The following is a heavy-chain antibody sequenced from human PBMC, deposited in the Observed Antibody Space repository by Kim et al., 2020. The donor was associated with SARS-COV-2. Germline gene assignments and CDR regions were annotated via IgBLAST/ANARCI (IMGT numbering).Heavy chain of an antibody. V-gene: IGHV4-39*07. D-gene: IGHD1-26*01. Sequence: TSYHPSLKSRVSISVDTSKNQFSLKLSSVTAADTAVYYCARIVGATTVSYWGQGTLVTVSS. CDR3: ARIVGATTVSY. J-gene: IGHJ4*02. CDR2: T.